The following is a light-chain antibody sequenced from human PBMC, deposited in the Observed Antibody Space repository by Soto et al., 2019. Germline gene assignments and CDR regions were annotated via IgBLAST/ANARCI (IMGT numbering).Light chain of an antibody. CDR1: QSVSSSY. CDR3: QQRSNWPWR. V-gene: IGKV3D-20*02. Sequence: EIVCTQYPGNLAVSPKERATLSCRASQSVSSSYLTWYQQKPGQAPRLLIYGASSRATGIPDRFSGSGSGTDFTLTISSLEPEDFAVYYCQQRSNWPWRFGEGTKVDIK. J-gene: IGKJ1*01. CDR2: GAS.